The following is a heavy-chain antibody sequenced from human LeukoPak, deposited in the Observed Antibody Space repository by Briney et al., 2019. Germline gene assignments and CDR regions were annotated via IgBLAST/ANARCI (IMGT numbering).Heavy chain of an antibody. CDR3: ARDAEACGGDCFGSFDI. CDR2: ISAYNGNT. D-gene: IGHD2-21*02. V-gene: IGHV1-18*01. CDR1: GYTFTSYD. Sequence: ASVKVSCKASGYTFTSYDVSWVRQAPGQGLEWMGWISAYNGNTNYAQKLQGRVTMTTDTSTSTAYMELRSLRSDDTAVYYCARDAEACGGDCFGSFDIWGQGTMVTVSS. J-gene: IGHJ3*02.